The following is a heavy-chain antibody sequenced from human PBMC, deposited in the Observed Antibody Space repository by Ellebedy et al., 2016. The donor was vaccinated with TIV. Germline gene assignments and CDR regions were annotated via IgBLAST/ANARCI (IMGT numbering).Heavy chain of an antibody. V-gene: IGHV4-59*01. CDR3: ARDRFWGNWRYKGNWLDP. J-gene: IGHJ5*02. CDR1: GGSISDSS. D-gene: IGHD1-1*01. CDR2: IHYSGSI. Sequence: SGTLSLTCTVSGGSISDSSWSWIRQAPGQGLEWFAFIHYSGSIDYSPSLKSRLTVSRDTSKNEVSLSVTSVTAADTAVYYCARDRFWGNWRYKGNWLDPWGQGTLVTVSS.